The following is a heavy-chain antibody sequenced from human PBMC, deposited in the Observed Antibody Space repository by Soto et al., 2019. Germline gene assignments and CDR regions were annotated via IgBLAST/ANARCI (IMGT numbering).Heavy chain of an antibody. CDR1: GGTFSNYA. CDR2: IIPIFGTP. V-gene: IGHV1-69*12. CDR3: AIGSMSWYFDY. J-gene: IGHJ4*02. D-gene: IGHD6-13*01. Sequence: QVQLVQSGAEVKRPGSSVKVSCRASGGTFSNYAINWVRQAPGQGLEWMGGIIPIFGTPHYAQKFQGRVTITADESTSTAYMELSSLRSEDTAVYYCAIGSMSWYFDYWGQGTLVTVSS.